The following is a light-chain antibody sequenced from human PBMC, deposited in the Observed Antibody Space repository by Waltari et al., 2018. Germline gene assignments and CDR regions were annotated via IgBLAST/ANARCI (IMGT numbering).Light chain of an antibody. CDR2: KAS. CDR1: QSISNW. CDR3: QQYNSYSLLT. J-gene: IGKJ4*01. V-gene: IGKV1-5*03. Sequence: DIQMTQSPSTLSASVGDRFTITCRASQSISNWLAWYQQKPGKAPKLLIYKASTLESGVPSRFSGSGSGTEFTLTISRLQPDNFATYYCQQYNSYSLLTVGGGTKVEIK.